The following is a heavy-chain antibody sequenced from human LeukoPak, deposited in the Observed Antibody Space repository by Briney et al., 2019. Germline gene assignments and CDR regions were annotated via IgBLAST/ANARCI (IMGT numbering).Heavy chain of an antibody. J-gene: IGHJ3*02. D-gene: IGHD5-18*01. V-gene: IGHV3-30*02. Sequence: GGSLRLSCAASGFTFSSYGMHWVRQAPGKGLELVAFIRYDGSNKYYADSVKGRFTISRDNSKNTLYLQMNSLRAEDTAVYYCAKDRPRGYSYGSYAFDIWGQGTMVTVSS. CDR1: GFTFSSYG. CDR2: IRYDGSNK. CDR3: AKDRPRGYSYGSYAFDI.